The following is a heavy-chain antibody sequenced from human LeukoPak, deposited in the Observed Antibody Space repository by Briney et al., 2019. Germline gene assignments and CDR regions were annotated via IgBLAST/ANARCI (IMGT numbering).Heavy chain of an antibody. CDR2: ISGSGGST. Sequence: GGSLRLSCAASGFTFSSYAMCWVRQAPGKGREWVSAISGSGGSTYYADSVKGRFTISRDNSKNTLYMEMNSLRAEDTAVYYCAKARGYVFDYWGQGTLVTVSS. CDR1: GFTFSSYA. J-gene: IGHJ4*02. D-gene: IGHD2-2*01. V-gene: IGHV3-23*01. CDR3: AKARGYVFDY.